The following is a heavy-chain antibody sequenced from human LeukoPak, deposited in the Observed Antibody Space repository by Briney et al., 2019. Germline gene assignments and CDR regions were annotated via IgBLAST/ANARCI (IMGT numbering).Heavy chain of an antibody. V-gene: IGHV3-30*04. CDR1: GITFNSYA. J-gene: IGHJ4*02. CDR2: ISHDGSNR. D-gene: IGHD3-10*01. CDR3: ASGYTYYYGSGSYH. Sequence: GRSLRLSCAASGITFNSYAMHWVRQAPGKGLEWVAVISHDGSNRYYGDSVKGRFTISRDNSKNTLSLQMDSLRAEDTAVYYCASGYTYYYGSGSYHWGQGTLVTVSS.